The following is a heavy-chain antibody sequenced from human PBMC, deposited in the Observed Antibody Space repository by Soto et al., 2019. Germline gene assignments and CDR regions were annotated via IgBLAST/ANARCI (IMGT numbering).Heavy chain of an antibody. Sequence: QLQLQESGSGLVKPSQTLSLTCAVSGGSISGSTYSWSWIRQPPVKGLDWIGYIYDSGTTYYNPSLQRQFSISVDRSKNQFSRKLSSVTAADTGVFYCARGKGAAAGQSSFGSWGQGARVTVSS. CDR3: ARGKGAAAGQSSFGS. J-gene: IGHJ4*02. D-gene: IGHD6-13*01. CDR2: IYDSGTT. V-gene: IGHV4-30-2*01. CDR1: GGSISGSTYS.